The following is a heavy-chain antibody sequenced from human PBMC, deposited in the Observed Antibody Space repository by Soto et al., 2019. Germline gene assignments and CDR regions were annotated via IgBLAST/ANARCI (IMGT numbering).Heavy chain of an antibody. V-gene: IGHV3-53*04. Sequence: GGSLRLSCAASGFTVSSNYMSWVRQAPGKGLEWVSVIYSGGSTYYADSVKGRFTISRHNSKNTLYLQMNSLRAEDTAVYYCARGGAVATAGAFDIWGQGTMVTVSS. CDR3: ARGGAVATAGAFDI. D-gene: IGHD5-12*01. J-gene: IGHJ3*02. CDR1: GFTVSSNY. CDR2: IYSGGST.